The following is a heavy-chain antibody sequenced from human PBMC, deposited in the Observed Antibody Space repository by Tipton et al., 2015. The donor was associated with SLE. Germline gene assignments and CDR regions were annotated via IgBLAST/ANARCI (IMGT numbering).Heavy chain of an antibody. CDR1: GGTFSTYV. V-gene: IGHV1-69*01. D-gene: IGHD3-3*01. CDR2: IIPIFSTA. Sequence: QSGPEVKKPGSSVKVSCKASGGTFSTYVISWVRQAPGQGLEWMGGIIPIFSTAKYAQKFQGRVTITADESTSTAYMELSSLRSEDTAVYYCAREKPTDFWSGYPYYYYGMDVWGQGTTVTVSS. CDR3: AREKPTDFWSGYPYYYYGMDV. J-gene: IGHJ6*02.